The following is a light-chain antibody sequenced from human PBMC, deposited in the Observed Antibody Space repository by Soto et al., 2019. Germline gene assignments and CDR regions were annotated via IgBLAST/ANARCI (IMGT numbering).Light chain of an antibody. V-gene: IGKV3-15*01. CDR1: QSVSSN. CDR3: QQSNDWPPYT. CDR2: GAS. Sequence: EIVMTQSPATLSVSPGERATLSCRASQSVSSNFAWYQQRPGQDPSLLIYGASTRATGIAARFSGGGSGTAFTLTIRSLQSEDFAVYYCQQSNDWPPYTFGQGTKLEI. J-gene: IGKJ2*01.